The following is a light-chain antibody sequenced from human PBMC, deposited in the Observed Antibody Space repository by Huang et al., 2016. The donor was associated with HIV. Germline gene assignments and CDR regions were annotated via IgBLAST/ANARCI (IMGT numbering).Light chain of an antibody. Sequence: EIVMTKSPVTLSVSPGERATISRSASQSVYSNLAWYQQKPGQAPRLLIYGASTRATGVPARFSGSGSGTEFTLTISSLQSEDFAVYYCQQYNNWPPITFGQGTRLEIK. V-gene: IGKV3-15*01. CDR3: QQYNNWPPIT. CDR2: GAS. CDR1: QSVYSN. J-gene: IGKJ5*01.